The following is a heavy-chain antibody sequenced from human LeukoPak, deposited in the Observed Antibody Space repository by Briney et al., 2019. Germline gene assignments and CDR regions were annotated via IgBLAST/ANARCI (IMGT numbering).Heavy chain of an antibody. J-gene: IGHJ6*04. CDR3: AELGITMIGGV. CDR2: ISSGSTI. CDR1: GFTFSSYE. D-gene: IGHD3-10*02. V-gene: IGHV3-48*03. Sequence: PGGSLRLSCAASGFTFSSYEMNWVRQAPGKGLEWVSYISSGSTIYYADSAKGRFTISRDNAKNSLYLQMNSLRAEDTAVYYCAELGITMIGGVWGKGTTVTISS.